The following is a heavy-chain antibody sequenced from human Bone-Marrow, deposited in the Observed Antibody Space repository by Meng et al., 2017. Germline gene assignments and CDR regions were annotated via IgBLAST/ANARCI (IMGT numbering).Heavy chain of an antibody. J-gene: IGHJ4*01. D-gene: IGHD3-22*01. CDR2: ISWNSGSI. Sequence: SLKISCAASGFTFDDYAMHWVRQAPGKGLEWVSGISWNSGSIGYADSVKGRFTISRDNAKNSLYLQMNSLRAEDTALYYCAKDMTPYYYDSSGYYYWGHGNRVTVSS. CDR1: GFTFDDYA. V-gene: IGHV3-9*01. CDR3: AKDMTPYYYDSSGYYY.